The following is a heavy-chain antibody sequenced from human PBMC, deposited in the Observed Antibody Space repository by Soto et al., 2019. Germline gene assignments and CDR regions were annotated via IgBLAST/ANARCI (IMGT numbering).Heavy chain of an antibody. V-gene: IGHV4-31*03. CDR1: GDSISSGGYY. D-gene: IGHD2-2*01. CDR3: ASDWALSSFHYFDH. Sequence: QVQLQESGPGLVKPPQSLSLTCSVSGDSISSGGYYWTWIRHQPGRGLEWIGHVTNSGGTSYNPSLKSRLTMSLDASQNHLSLRLNSVTAADTAVYYCASDWALSSFHYFDHWGQGILVTVSS. J-gene: IGHJ4*02. CDR2: VTNSGGT.